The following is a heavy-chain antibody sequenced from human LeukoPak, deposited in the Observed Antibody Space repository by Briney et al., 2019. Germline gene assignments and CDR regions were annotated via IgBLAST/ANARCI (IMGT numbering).Heavy chain of an antibody. CDR1: RFTFSSYW. J-gene: IGHJ4*02. Sequence: GGSLRLSCAASRFTFSSYWMTWVRQAPGKGLEWVANIKQDGNEKYYVDSVKGRFTISRDNAKNSLYLQMNSLRAEDTAVYYCARDKPGNYYGSGSYLEYWGQGTLVTVSS. D-gene: IGHD3-10*01. CDR3: ARDKPGNYYGSGSYLEY. CDR2: IKQDGNEK. V-gene: IGHV3-7*01.